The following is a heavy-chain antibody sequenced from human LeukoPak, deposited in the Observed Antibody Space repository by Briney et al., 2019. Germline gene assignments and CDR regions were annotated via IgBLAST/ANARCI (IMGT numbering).Heavy chain of an antibody. CDR3: AKESIIKDTVPFDY. J-gene: IGHJ4*02. V-gene: IGHV3-30-3*02. D-gene: IGHD2-15*01. CDR2: ISYDGSNK. CDR1: GFTFSSYA. Sequence: GGSLRLSCAASGFTFSSYAMHWVRQAPGKGLEWVAVISYDGSNKYYADSVKGRFTISRDNSKNTLYLQMNSLRAEDTAVYYCAKESIIKDTVPFDYWGQGTLVTVSS.